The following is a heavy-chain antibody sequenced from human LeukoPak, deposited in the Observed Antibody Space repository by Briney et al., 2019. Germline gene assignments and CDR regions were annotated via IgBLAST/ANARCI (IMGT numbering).Heavy chain of an antibody. D-gene: IGHD3-3*01. CDR3: ARPYDFWSGYYL. J-gene: IGHJ4*02. Sequence: PSETLSLTCAVSGYSISSGYYWGWIRQPPGKGLEWIGSIYHSGSTYYNPSLKSRVTISVDTSKNQLSLKLSSVTAADTAVYYCARPYDFWSGYYLWGQGTLVTVSS. V-gene: IGHV4-38-2*01. CDR2: IYHSGST. CDR1: GYSISSGYY.